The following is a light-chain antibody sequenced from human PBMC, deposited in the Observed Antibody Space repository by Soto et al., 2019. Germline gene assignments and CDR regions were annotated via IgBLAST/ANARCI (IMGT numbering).Light chain of an antibody. CDR1: SSDVGGYNY. CDR3: SSYTSSSTRV. CDR2: DVS. J-gene: IGLJ1*01. Sequence: QSALTQPASVSGSPGQSITLSCTGTSSDVGGYNYVSWFQQHPGKAPKLRIYDVSTRPSGVSNRFSGSKSANTASLTISGLQAEDDADYYCSSYTSSSTRVFGTGTKDTV. V-gene: IGLV2-14*03.